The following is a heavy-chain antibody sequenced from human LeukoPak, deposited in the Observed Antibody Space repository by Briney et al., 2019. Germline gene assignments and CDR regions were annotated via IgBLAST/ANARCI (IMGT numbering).Heavy chain of an antibody. CDR1: GFTFSSSA. CDR2: ISSSSSYI. CDR3: ARAYYYDSSGYFGDAFDI. Sequence: PGGSLRLSCAASGFTFSSSAMHWVRQAPGKGLEWVSSISSSSSYIYYADSVKGRFTISRDNAKNSLYLQMNSLRAEDTALYYCARAYYYDSSGYFGDAFDIWGQGTMVTVSS. V-gene: IGHV3-21*04. J-gene: IGHJ3*02. D-gene: IGHD3-22*01.